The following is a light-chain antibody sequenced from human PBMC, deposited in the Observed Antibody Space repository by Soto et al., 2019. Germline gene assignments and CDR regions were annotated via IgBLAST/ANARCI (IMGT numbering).Light chain of an antibody. Sequence: DIQMTQSPSSLSASVGDRVTITCRASQDINNYLAWYQQKPGKVPELMIYAASTLQSGVPLRFSGSGSDTDFTLTITNLQPEDVATYYCQKYNSAPWTFGQGTKVEMK. CDR1: QDINNY. CDR3: QKYNSAPWT. J-gene: IGKJ1*01. CDR2: AAS. V-gene: IGKV1-27*01.